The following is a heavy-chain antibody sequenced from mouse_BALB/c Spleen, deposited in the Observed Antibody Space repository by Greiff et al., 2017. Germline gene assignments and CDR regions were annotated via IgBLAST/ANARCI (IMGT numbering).Heavy chain of an antibody. CDR1: GYTFTSYW. CDR2: IDPSDSYS. J-gene: IGHJ2*01. D-gene: IGHD1-1*01. Sequence: QVQLQQPGAELVKPGASVKLSCKASGYTFTSYWMEWVKQRPGQGLEWIGEIDPSDSYSNYNQKFKGKATLTVDTSSSTAYMQLSSLTSEDSAVYYCALITTDFDYWGQGTTLTVSS. V-gene: IGHV1-50*01. CDR3: ALITTDFDY.